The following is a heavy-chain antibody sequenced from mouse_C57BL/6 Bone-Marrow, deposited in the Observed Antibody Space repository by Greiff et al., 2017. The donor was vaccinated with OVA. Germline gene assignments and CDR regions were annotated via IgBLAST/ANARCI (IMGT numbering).Heavy chain of an antibody. CDR3: ARWRGRNGYFDV. V-gene: IGHV1-80*01. Sequence: VQLQQSGAELVKPGASVKISCKASGYAFSSYWMNWVKQRPGKGLEWIGQIYPGDGDTNYNGKFKGKATLTADKSSSTAYMQLSSLTSEDSAVYYGARWRGRNGYFDVWGTGTTVTVSS. CDR1: GYAFSSYW. CDR2: IYPGDGDT. J-gene: IGHJ1*03. D-gene: IGHD1-1*01.